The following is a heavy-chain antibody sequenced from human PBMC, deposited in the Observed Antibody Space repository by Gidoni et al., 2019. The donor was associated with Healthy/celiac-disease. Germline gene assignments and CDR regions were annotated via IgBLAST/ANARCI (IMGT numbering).Heavy chain of an antibody. Sequence: EVQLVESGGGLVQPGGSLRLYCAAYGLTFSDHYMDWVRQAPGKGLEWVGRIRNKANSYTTEYAASVKGRFTISRDDSKNSLYLQMNSLKTEDTAVYYCARGSLYSGSYAFDYWGQGTLVTVSS. D-gene: IGHD1-26*01. J-gene: IGHJ4*02. CDR3: ARGSLYSGSYAFDY. CDR1: GLTFSDHY. CDR2: IRNKANSYTT. V-gene: IGHV3-72*01.